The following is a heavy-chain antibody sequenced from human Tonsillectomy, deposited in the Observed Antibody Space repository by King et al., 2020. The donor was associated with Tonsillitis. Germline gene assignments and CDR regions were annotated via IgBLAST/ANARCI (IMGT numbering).Heavy chain of an antibody. CDR3: ARAGSAVVAGIDDDRDV. Sequence: VQLVESGGGLVKPGGSLRLSCAASGFTFSDYYMSWIRQAPGKGLEWVSYISSSSSYTNYADSLKGRFTISRDNAKNSLYLQMNSLRAEDTAVYYCARAGSAVVAGIDDDRDVWGKGTTVTVSS. D-gene: IGHD6-19*01. V-gene: IGHV3-11*06. J-gene: IGHJ6*03. CDR1: GFTFSDYY. CDR2: ISSSSSYT.